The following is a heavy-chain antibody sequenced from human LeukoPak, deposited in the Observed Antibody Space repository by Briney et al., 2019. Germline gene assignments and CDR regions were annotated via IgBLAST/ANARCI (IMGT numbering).Heavy chain of an antibody. D-gene: IGHD2-15*01. Sequence: ASVKVSCKASGYTFTGYYMHWVRQAPGQGLEWMGWINPNSGGTNYAQKFQGRVTMTRDTSISTAYMELSRLRSDDTAVYYCARALQGYCSGGSCYLFDYCGQGTLVTVSS. J-gene: IGHJ4*02. V-gene: IGHV1-2*02. CDR1: GYTFTGYY. CDR3: ARALQGYCSGGSCYLFDY. CDR2: INPNSGGT.